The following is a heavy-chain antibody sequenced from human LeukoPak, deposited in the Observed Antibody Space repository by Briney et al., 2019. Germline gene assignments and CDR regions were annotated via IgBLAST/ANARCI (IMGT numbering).Heavy chain of an antibody. V-gene: IGHV3-21*01. Sequence: GGSLRLSCAASGFTFSSYSMNWVRQAPGKGLKWVSSISSSSSYIYYADSVKGRFTISRDNAKNSLYLQMNSLRAEDTAVCYCARDFTGTDCGGDCNDYWGQGTLVTVSS. D-gene: IGHD2-21*02. CDR2: ISSSSSYI. CDR1: GFTFSSYS. J-gene: IGHJ4*02. CDR3: ARDFTGTDCGGDCNDY.